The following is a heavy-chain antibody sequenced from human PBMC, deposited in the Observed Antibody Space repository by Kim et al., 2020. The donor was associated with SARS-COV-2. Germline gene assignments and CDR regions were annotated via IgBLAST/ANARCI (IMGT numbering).Heavy chain of an antibody. D-gene: IGHD3-22*01. V-gene: IGHV1-69*13. CDR3: ARESQAYYYDSSGYYPAFDI. CDR2: IIPIFGTA. J-gene: IGHJ3*02. CDR1: GGTFSSYA. Sequence: SVKVSCKASGGTFSSYAISWVRQAPGQGLEWMGGIIPIFGTANYAQKFQGRVTITADESTSTAYMELSSLRSEDTAVYYCARESQAYYYDSSGYYPAFDIWGQGTMVTVSS.